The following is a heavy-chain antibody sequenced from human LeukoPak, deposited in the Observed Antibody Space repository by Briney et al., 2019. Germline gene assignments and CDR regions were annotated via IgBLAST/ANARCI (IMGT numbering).Heavy chain of an antibody. CDR1: GYSFTSYW. Sequence: GESLKISCKGSGYSFTSYWIGWGRQMPGKGLEWMGIIYPGDSDIKYSPSFQGQVTISADKSIRTAYLQWSSLKASDAAVYYCARLSNDWSLDYWGQGTLVTVSS. CDR2: IYPGDSDI. D-gene: IGHD3-9*01. CDR3: ARLSNDWSLDY. V-gene: IGHV5-51*01. J-gene: IGHJ4*02.